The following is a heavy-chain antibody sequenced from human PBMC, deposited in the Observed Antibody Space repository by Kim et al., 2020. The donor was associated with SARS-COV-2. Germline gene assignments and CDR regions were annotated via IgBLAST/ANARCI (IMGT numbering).Heavy chain of an antibody. CDR3: ARGAVWFGEYRPYYFDY. D-gene: IGHD3-10*01. V-gene: IGHV1-46*01. CDR1: GYTFTSYY. Sequence: ASVKVSCKASGYTFTSYYMHWVRQAPGQGLEWMGIINPSGGSTSYAQKFQGRVTMTRDTSTSTVYMELSSLRSEDTAVYYCARGAVWFGEYRPYYFDYWGQGTLVTVSS. J-gene: IGHJ4*02. CDR2: INPSGGST.